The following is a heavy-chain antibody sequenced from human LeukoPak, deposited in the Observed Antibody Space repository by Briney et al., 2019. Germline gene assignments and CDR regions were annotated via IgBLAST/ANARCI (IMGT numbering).Heavy chain of an antibody. V-gene: IGHV4-61*05. D-gene: IGHD3-10*01. Sequence: SETLSLTCTVSGDSISSSTSYYWGWIRQPPGKGLEWIGYIYYSGITNYNPSLKSRVTISVDTSKKQFSLKLSSVTAADTAVYHCARMTLWVGDQPGWFDPWGQGTLVTVSS. CDR3: ARMTLWVGDQPGWFDP. J-gene: IGHJ5*02. CDR2: IYYSGIT. CDR1: GDSISSSTSYY.